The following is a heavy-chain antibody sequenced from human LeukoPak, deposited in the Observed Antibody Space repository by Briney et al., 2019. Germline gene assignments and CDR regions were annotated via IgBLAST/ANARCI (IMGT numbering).Heavy chain of an antibody. CDR3: ASGSGSYYPDY. J-gene: IGHJ4*02. Sequence: SETLSPTCTVSGGSISSYYWSWIRQPPGKGLEWIGYIYYSGSTNYNPSLKSRVTISVDTSKNQFSLKLSSVTAADTAVYCCASGSGSYYPDYWGQGTLVTVSS. CDR1: GGSISSYY. CDR2: IYYSGST. V-gene: IGHV4-59*01. D-gene: IGHD3-10*01.